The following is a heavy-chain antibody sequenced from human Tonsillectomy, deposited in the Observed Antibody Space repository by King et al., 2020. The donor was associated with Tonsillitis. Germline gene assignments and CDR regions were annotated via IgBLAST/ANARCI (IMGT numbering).Heavy chain of an antibody. CDR3: ARRRGYSGSYDAGLDY. CDR2: INPNSGGT. D-gene: IGHD1-26*01. CDR1: GYTFTGYY. V-gene: IGHV1-2*02. J-gene: IGHJ4*02. Sequence: QLVQSGAEVKKPGASVKVSCKASGYTFTGYYMHWVRQAPGQGLEWMGWINPNSGGTNYAQKFQGRGTMTRDTSISTAYMELSRLRSDDTAVYYCARRRGYSGSYDAGLDYWGQGTLVTVSS.